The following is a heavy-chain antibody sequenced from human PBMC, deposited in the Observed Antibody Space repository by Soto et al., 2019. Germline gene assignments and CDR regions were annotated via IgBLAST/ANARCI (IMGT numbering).Heavy chain of an antibody. J-gene: IGHJ4*02. CDR3: ARGYGRNFDY. Sequence: AETLSLTCTVSGGSSSSSSYYWGWIRQPPGKGLEWIGSIYYSGSTYYNPSLKRRVTISVDTSKNQFSLKLSSVTAADTAVYYCARGYGRNFDYWGQGTLVTVSS. CDR2: IYYSGST. D-gene: IGHD5-18*01. CDR1: GGSSSSSSYY. V-gene: IGHV4-39*07.